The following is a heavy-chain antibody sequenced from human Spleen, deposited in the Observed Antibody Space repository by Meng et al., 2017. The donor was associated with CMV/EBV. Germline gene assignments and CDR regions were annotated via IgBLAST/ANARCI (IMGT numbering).Heavy chain of an antibody. CDR1: GYTFTAHY. CDR3: ARDEGSTENWFDP. V-gene: IGHV1-2*04. Sequence: CKASGYTFTAHYMHWVRQAPGQGLEWMGWINPYSGGTKYAQKFQGWVALTRDTSTSTVYMEVNRLKSDDTAVYYCARDEGSTENWFDPWGRGTLVTVSS. CDR2: INPYSGGT. J-gene: IGHJ5*02.